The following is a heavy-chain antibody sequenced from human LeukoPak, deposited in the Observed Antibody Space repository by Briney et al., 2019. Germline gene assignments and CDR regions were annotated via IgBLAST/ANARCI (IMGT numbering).Heavy chain of an antibody. CDR3: ARLVGVATNNKWFDP. V-gene: IGHV4-59*08. D-gene: IGHD5-12*01. CDR2: IYYSGST. CDR1: GGSISSYY. J-gene: IGHJ5*02. Sequence: PSETLSLTCTVSGGSISSYYWSWIRQPPGKGLEWIGYIYYSGSTNYNPSLKSRVTISVDTSKNQFSLKLSSVTAADTAVYNCARLVGVATNNKWFDPLGQGTLVTVSS.